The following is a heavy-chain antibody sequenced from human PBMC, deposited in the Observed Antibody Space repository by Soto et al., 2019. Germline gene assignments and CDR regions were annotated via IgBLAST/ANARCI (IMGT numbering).Heavy chain of an antibody. CDR3: ARSYGNAFDV. Sequence: SETLSLTCSVSGGSITTSSYNWDWIRQPPGKGLEWIGTIYYDGSTSYNPSLKSQVTISVDTSKNHFALKVNSVTAADTAVYYCARSYGNAFDVRGRGTVVTVSS. V-gene: IGHV4-39*02. J-gene: IGHJ3*01. CDR2: IYYDGST. D-gene: IGHD3-10*01. CDR1: GGSITTSSYN.